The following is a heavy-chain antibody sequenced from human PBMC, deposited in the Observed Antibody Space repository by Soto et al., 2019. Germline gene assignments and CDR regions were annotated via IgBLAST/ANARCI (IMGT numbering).Heavy chain of an antibody. Sequence: QVQLQESGPGLLKPSQTLSLTCVISGDSVSSNSAAWNWIRLSPSRGLEWLARTYYRSRWYNDYAVSVRSRIIVNPDTSKNQFSLQLTSVTPEDTAVYYCAGTTSHHWLYMDVWGKGATVTVSS. D-gene: IGHD1-7*01. J-gene: IGHJ6*03. CDR3: AGTTSHHWLYMDV. V-gene: IGHV6-1*01. CDR1: GDSVSSNSAA. CDR2: TYYRSRWYN.